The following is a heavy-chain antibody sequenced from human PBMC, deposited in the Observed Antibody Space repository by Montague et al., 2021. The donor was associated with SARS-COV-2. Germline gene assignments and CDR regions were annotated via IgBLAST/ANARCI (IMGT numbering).Heavy chain of an antibody. CDR2: LLTSGAT. CDR3: ARDSPHFDFWRGHYGDKYYMDI. D-gene: IGHD3-3*01. Sequence: TLSLTCTVSGDSITSKTHYWDWVRQPAGKGLEWIGRLLTSGATNFNPCLKSRLTISRDTSKNEFYLKLSSVTAADTAVYYCARDSPHFDFWRGHYGDKYYMDIWGKGTTVTVS. CDR1: GDSITSKTHY. V-gene: IGHV4-61*02. J-gene: IGHJ6*03.